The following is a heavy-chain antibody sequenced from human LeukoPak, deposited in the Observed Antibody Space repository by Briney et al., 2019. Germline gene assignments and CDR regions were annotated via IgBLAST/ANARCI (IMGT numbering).Heavy chain of an antibody. Sequence: PGGSLRLSCTASGFTFSSYAMYWVRQAPGKGLEWVSGIFGSGGSAHYADSVKGRFTISGDNSKNTVYLQMNSLRAEDTAVYYCGKTTTGYSSGRYPAWPVDYWGQGTLVTVSS. CDR3: GKTTTGYSSGRYPAWPVDY. CDR1: GFTFSSYA. CDR2: IFGSGGSA. V-gene: IGHV3-23*01. D-gene: IGHD6-19*01. J-gene: IGHJ4*02.